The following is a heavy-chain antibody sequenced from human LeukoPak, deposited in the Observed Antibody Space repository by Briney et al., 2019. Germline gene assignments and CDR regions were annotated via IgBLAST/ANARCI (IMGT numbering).Heavy chain of an antibody. J-gene: IGHJ6*02. D-gene: IGHD3-10*01. CDR3: ARVQDGMDV. V-gene: IGHV4-61*01. Sequence: SETLSLTCTVPGGSVSSGSYYWSWIRQPPGKGLEWIGYIYYSGSTNYNPSLKSRVTISVDTSKNQFSLKLSSVTAADTAVYYCARVQDGMDVWGQGTTVTVSS. CDR2: IYYSGST. CDR1: GGSVSSGSYY.